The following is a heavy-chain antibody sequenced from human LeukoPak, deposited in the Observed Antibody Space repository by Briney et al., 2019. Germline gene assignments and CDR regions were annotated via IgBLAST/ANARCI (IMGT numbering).Heavy chain of an antibody. CDR3: ASLLVPAAIDWFDP. CDR1: GYSISSGYY. Sequence: PSETLSLTCALSGYSISSGYYWGWIRQPPGKGLEWIGSIYHSGSTYYNSSLKSRVTISVDTSKNQFSLKLSSVTAADTAVYYCASLLVPAAIDWFDPWGQGTLVTVSS. J-gene: IGHJ5*02. CDR2: IYHSGST. D-gene: IGHD2-2*01. V-gene: IGHV4-38-2*01.